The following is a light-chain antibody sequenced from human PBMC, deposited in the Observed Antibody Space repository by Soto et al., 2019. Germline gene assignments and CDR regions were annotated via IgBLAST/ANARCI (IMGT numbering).Light chain of an antibody. V-gene: IGKV3-20*01. CDR1: QTVAYTS. CDR2: GTS. Sequence: EIVLTQSPGILSLSPGARATLSCRASQTVAYTSLAWYQQRPGQAPRLLIYGTSTRATGTPDRFIGSGSGTAFTLTISRLEPEDFAVYYCQQYVTTPRTFGQGTKEE. J-gene: IGKJ1*01. CDR3: QQYVTTPRT.